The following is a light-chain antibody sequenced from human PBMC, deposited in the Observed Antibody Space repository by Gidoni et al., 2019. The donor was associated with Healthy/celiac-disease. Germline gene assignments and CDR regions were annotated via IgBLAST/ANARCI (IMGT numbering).Light chain of an antibody. CDR1: SRDVGGYHD. CDR2: EVS. Sequence: QSALTQPASVSGSPGQSITISCTGTSRDVGGYHDVSWYQQHPGKAPKLMIYEVSNRPSGVSNRFSGSKSGNTASLTISGLQAEDEADYYCSSYTSSSTYVFGTGTKVTVL. V-gene: IGLV2-14*01. CDR3: SSYTSSSTYV. J-gene: IGLJ1*01.